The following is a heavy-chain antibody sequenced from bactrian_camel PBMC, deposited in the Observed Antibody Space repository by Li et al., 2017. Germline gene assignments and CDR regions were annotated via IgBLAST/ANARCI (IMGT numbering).Heavy chain of an antibody. CDR2: TDVFGSE. CDR1: TTSKKIAS. D-gene: IGHD2*01. V-gene: IGHV3S53*01. CDR3: EARFRGSQGCNLHQRFDS. Sequence: HVQLVESGGASVQAGGSLTLSCAASTTSKKIASMGWFRQTPAREREAVAGTDVFGSELIASSVKDRFTISKDRATKTLYLQMYSLIPEDTGRYVCEARFRGSQGCNLHQRFDSWGQGTQVTVS. J-gene: IGHJ4*01.